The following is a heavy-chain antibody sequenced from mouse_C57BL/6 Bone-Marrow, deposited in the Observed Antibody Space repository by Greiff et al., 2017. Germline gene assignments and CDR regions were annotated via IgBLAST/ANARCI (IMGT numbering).Heavy chain of an antibody. CDR1: GYTFTSYW. V-gene: IGHV1-5*01. CDR2: IYPGNSVT. Sequence: EVQRVESGTVLARPGASVKMSCKTSGYTFTSYWMHWVKQRPGQGLEWIGAIYPGNSVTSYNQQFKGKAKLTAVTSASTAYMELSSLTNEDSAVYYCTRAPFITTVVSDYGGQGTTLTVSS. CDR3: TRAPFITTVVSDY. D-gene: IGHD1-1*01. J-gene: IGHJ2*01.